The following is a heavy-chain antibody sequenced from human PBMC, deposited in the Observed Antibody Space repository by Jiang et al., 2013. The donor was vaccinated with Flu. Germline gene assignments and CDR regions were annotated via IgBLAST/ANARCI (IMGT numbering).Heavy chain of an antibody. CDR1: GGSISSYY. V-gene: IGHV4-59*12. CDR3: ARETYGSGSYYDY. Sequence: PGLVKPSETLSLTCTVSGGSISSYYWSWIRQPPGKGLEWIGYIYYSGSTNYNPSLKSRVTISVDTSKNQFSLKLSSVTAADTAVYYCARETYGSGSYYDYWGQGTLVTVSS. J-gene: IGHJ4*02. CDR2: IYYSGST. D-gene: IGHD3-10*01.